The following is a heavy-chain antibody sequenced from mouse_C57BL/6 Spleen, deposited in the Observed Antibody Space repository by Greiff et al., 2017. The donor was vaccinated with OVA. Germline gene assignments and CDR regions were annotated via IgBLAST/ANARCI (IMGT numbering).Heavy chain of an antibody. V-gene: IGHV5-17*01. CDR2: ISSGSSTI. D-gene: IGHD2-1*01. CDR3: ARPGLLSFYAMDY. CDR1: GFTFSDYG. Sequence: EVHLVESGGGLVKPGGSLKLSCAASGFTFSDYGMHWVRQAPEKGLEWVAYISSGSSTIYYADTVKGRFTISRDNAKNTLFLQMTSLRSEDTAMYYCARPGLLSFYAMDYWGQGTSVTVSS. J-gene: IGHJ4*01.